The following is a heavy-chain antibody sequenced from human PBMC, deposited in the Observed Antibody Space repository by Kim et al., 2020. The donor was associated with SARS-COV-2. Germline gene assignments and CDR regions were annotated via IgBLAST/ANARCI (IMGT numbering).Heavy chain of an antibody. CDR3: AGGSGVAATAG. V-gene: IGHV3-74*01. CDR1: GFTFSRNW. Sequence: GGSLRLSCAASGFTFSRNWMHWVRQVPGKGLVWVSRIISDRSTTNYADSVKGRFTISRDNAKNTVYLQMNSLRDVDTAVYYCAGGSGVAATAGRGQGTLGTISS. J-gene: IGHJ1*01. CDR2: IISDRSTT. D-gene: IGHD2-15*01.